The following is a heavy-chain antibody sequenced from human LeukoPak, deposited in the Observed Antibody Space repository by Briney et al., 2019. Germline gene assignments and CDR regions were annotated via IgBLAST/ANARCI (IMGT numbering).Heavy chain of an antibody. Sequence: ASVKVSCKASGYTFTDYQIYWVRQAPGQGLEWMGWISAYNGNTNYAQKLQGRVTMTTDTSTSTAYMELRSLRSDDTAVYYCARVSSGPDDAFDIWGQGTMVTVSS. CDR2: ISAYNGNT. V-gene: IGHV1-18*04. CDR1: GYTFTDYQ. D-gene: IGHD6-19*01. J-gene: IGHJ3*02. CDR3: ARVSSGPDDAFDI.